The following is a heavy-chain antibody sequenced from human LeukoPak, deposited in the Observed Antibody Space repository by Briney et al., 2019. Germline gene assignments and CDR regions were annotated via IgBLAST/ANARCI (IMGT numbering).Heavy chain of an antibody. D-gene: IGHD1-26*01. V-gene: IGHV1-46*01. CDR1: GYTFTSYY. CDR3: ATMGATNFDH. CDR2: INPSGGST. Sequence: GASVKVSCKASGYTFTSYYMHWVRQAPGQGLEGMGIINPSGGSTTYAQKFQGRVTMTRDTSTSTVYMELSSLRSEDTAVYYCATMGATNFDHWGQGTLVTVSS. J-gene: IGHJ4*02.